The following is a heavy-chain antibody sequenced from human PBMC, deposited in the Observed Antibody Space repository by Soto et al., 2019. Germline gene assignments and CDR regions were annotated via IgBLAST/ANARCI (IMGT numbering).Heavy chain of an antibody. CDR1: GFTFSDYY. Sequence: QVQLVESGGGLVKPGGSLRLSCAASGFTFSDYYMSWIRQAPGKGLEWVSYISSSGSTIYYADSVKGRFTIPRDNAKNSLYLQMTRLTVEDTGVYYWARETDSSGPNWFDRWGERTLVTVSS. CDR3: ARETDSSGPNWFDR. J-gene: IGHJ5*02. CDR2: ISSSGSTI. V-gene: IGHV3-11*01. D-gene: IGHD6-19*01.